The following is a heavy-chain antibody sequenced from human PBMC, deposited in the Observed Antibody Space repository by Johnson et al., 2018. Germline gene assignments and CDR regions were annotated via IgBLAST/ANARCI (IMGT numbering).Heavy chain of an antibody. V-gene: IGHV1-8*01. D-gene: IGHD2-15*01. CDR2: MNPNRGNT. CDR1: GYTFTSYD. CDR3: ARGDGSGGSCSYYYYYMDV. Sequence: QDRLVQSGAEVKEPGASVKVSCKASGYTFTSYDINWVRQATGQGLEWMGWMNPNRGNTGYAQKFQGRVTMTRNTSISTAYMELSSLRSEDTAGYYCARGDGSGGSCSYYYYYMDVWGKGTTVTVSS. J-gene: IGHJ6*03.